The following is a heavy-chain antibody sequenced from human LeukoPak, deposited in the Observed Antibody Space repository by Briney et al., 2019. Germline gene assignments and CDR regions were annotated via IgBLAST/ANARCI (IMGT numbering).Heavy chain of an antibody. Sequence: GGSLRLSCAASGFTFDDYAMHWVRQAPGKGLEWVSGISWNSGSIGYADSVKGRFTISRDNAKNSLYLQMNSLRAEDTAVYYCAKDYIDDSGSYNAVDYWGQGTLVTVSS. J-gene: IGHJ4*02. D-gene: IGHD1-26*01. V-gene: IGHV3-9*01. CDR1: GFTFDDYA. CDR2: ISWNSGSI. CDR3: AKDYIDDSGSYNAVDY.